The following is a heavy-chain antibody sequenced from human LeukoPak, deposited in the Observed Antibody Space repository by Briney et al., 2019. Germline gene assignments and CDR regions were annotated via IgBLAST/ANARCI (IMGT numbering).Heavy chain of an antibody. D-gene: IGHD2-8*01. J-gene: IGHJ6*02. CDR2: IYHSGST. CDR3: ARMMYQYYYYYGMDV. CDR1: GGSISSGGYS. Sequence: SQTLSLTCAVSGGSISSGGYSWSWIRQPPGKGLEWIGYIYHSGSTYYNPSLKSRVTISVDRSKNQFSLKLSSVTAADTAVYYCARMMYQYYYYYGMDVWGQGTTVTVSS. V-gene: IGHV4-30-2*01.